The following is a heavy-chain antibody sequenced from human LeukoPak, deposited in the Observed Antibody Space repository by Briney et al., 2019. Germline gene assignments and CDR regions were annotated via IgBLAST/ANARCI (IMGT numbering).Heavy chain of an antibody. Sequence: ASVKVSCKASGYTFTSYAMHWVRQAPGQRLEWMGWINAGNGNTKYSQKFQGRVTITRDTSASTAYMELSSLRSEDTAVYYCASPWLGATEFHYWGQGTQVTVSS. CDR3: ASPWLGATEFHY. CDR2: INAGNGNT. D-gene: IGHD1-26*01. V-gene: IGHV1-3*01. CDR1: GYTFTSYA. J-gene: IGHJ4*02.